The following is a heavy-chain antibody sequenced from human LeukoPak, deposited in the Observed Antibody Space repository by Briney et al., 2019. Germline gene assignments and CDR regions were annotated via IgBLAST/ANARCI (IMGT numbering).Heavy chain of an antibody. V-gene: IGHV3-23*01. CDR1: GFTFSIYS. Sequence: GGSLRLSCAASGFTFSIYSMNWVRQAPGKGLEWVSAISGSGGSTYYADSVKGRFTISRDNSKNTLYLQMNSLRAEDTAVYYCAKVYPVLYYFDYWGQGTLVTVSS. CDR3: AKVYPVLYYFDY. CDR2: ISGSGGST. J-gene: IGHJ4*02. D-gene: IGHD2-8*01.